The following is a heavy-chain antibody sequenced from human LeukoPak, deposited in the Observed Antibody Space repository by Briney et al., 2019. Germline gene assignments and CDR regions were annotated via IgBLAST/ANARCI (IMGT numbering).Heavy chain of an antibody. Sequence: PGGSLRLSCAASGFTFSSYWMSWVPQAPGKGLEWVANIKQDGSEKYYVDSVKGRFTISRDNAKNSLYLQMNSLRAEDTAVYYCARDYYDSSGYSRGAYNWFDPWGQGTLVTVSS. CDR3: ARDYYDSSGYSRGAYNWFDP. CDR2: IKQDGSEK. J-gene: IGHJ5*02. D-gene: IGHD3-22*01. CDR1: GFTFSSYW. V-gene: IGHV3-7*01.